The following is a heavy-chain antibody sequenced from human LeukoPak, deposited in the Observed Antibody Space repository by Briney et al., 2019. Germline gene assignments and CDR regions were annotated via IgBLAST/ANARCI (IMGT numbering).Heavy chain of an antibody. CDR2: FYTSGST. J-gene: IGHJ5*02. CDR1: GGSISSYY. Sequence: SETLSLTCTVSGGSISSYYWSWIRQPAGKGLEWIGRFYTSGSTNYNPSLKSRVTISVDTSKNQFSLKMSSVTAADTAVYYCARGQDSSGWRGNWFDPWGQGTLVSVSS. V-gene: IGHV4-4*07. D-gene: IGHD6-19*01. CDR3: ARGQDSSGWRGNWFDP.